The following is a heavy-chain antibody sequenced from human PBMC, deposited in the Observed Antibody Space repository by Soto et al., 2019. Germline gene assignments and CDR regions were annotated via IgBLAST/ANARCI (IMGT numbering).Heavy chain of an antibody. Sequence: SVTLSLTWSVSSGCLSVSNVFWGWVRQPPGKGLEWIGNIDYSGTAYFNPSLGTRVTFPVDTSKNQFSLTLYSVTAADTAVYYCARTTGRHLDFWGQGILVTVSS. CDR1: SGCLSVSNVF. J-gene: IGHJ4*02. CDR2: IDYSGTA. V-gene: IGHV4-39*01. CDR3: ARTTGRHLDF.